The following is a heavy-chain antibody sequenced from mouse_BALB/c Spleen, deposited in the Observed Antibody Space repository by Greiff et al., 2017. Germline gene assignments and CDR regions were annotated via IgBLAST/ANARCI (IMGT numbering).Heavy chain of an antibody. J-gene: IGHJ3*01. D-gene: IGHD2-4*01. V-gene: IGHV3-6*02. Sequence: EVKVEESGPGLVKPSQSLSLTCSVTGYSITSGYYWNWIRQFPGNKLEWMGYISYDGSNNYNPSLKNRISITRDTSKNQFFLKLNSVTTEDTATYYCAIYDYDAWFAYWGQGTLVTVSA. CDR3: AIYDYDAWFAY. CDR2: ISYDGSN. CDR1: GYSITSGYY.